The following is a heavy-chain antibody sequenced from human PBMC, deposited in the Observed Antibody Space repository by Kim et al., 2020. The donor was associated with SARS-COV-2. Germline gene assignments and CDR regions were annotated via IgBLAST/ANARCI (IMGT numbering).Heavy chain of an antibody. D-gene: IGHD2-2*01. Sequence: ASVKVSCKASGYTFTSYAMHWVRQAPGQRLEWMGWINAGNGNTKYSQKFQGRVTITRDTSASTAYMELSSLRSEDTAVYYCARKYSTSRLWYYYGMDVWGQGATVTVSS. CDR3: ARKYSTSRLWYYYGMDV. CDR1: GYTFTSYA. J-gene: IGHJ6*02. CDR2: INAGNGNT. V-gene: IGHV1-3*01.